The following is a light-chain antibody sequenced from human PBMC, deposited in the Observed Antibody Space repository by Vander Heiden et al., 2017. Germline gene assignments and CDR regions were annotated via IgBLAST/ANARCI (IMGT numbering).Light chain of an antibody. CDR2: DVA. V-gene: IGLV2-14*01. CDR1: SSGVDGCNY. Sequence: SPLCQPASLSGSPGQSITISCTGTSSGVDGCNYVSWYQQHPGKATNLMIYDVANRPSGVSNRFSGSKSGNTASLTISELQAEDEANYYGSSYTSSSTLVFGGGTKLTVL. CDR3: SSYTSSSTLV. J-gene: IGLJ3*02.